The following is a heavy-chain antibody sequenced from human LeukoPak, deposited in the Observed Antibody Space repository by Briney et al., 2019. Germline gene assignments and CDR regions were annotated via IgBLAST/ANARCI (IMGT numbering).Heavy chain of an antibody. CDR1: GGSISSYS. Sequence: PSETLSLTCTVSGGSISSYSWSWMRQPAGKGLEWIGRIYPRKSPNYNPSLKSRVIMSVDKSKNQFSLKLRSVTAADTAVYYCAREWHHVFDYWGQGTLVTVSS. CDR3: AREWHHVFDY. V-gene: IGHV4-4*07. J-gene: IGHJ4*02. CDR2: IYPRKSP. D-gene: IGHD5-12*01.